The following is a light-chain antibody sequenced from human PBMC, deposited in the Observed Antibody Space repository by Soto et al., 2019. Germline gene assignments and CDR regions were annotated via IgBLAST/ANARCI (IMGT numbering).Light chain of an antibody. Sequence: DIVMTQSPLSLPVTPGEPASISCRSSQSLLHSNGYNYLDWYLQKPGQSPQLLIYLGSNRASGVPDRFSGSGSGTDFTLKISRVEAEDVGVYYCMQALQTPRKTFGQGTKVEL. CDR3: MQALQTPRKT. CDR2: LGS. J-gene: IGKJ1*01. V-gene: IGKV2-28*01. CDR1: QSLLHSNGYNY.